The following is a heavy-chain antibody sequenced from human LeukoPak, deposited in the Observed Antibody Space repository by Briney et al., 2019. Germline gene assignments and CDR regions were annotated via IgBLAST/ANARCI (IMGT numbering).Heavy chain of an antibody. V-gene: IGHV1-69*05. Sequence: SVKVSCKASGGTFSSYAISWVRQAPGQGLEWMGGIIPIFGTANYAQKFQGRVTMTRNTSISTAYMELSSLRSEDTAVYYCARSLDFWSGYSVDYWAREPWSPSPQ. D-gene: IGHD3-3*01. J-gene: IGHJ4*02. CDR1: GGTFSSYA. CDR2: IIPIFGTA. CDR3: ARSLDFWSGYSVDY.